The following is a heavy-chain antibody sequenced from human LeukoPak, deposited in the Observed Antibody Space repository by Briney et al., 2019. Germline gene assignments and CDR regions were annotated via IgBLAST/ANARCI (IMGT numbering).Heavy chain of an antibody. CDR3: TRGPRPFAFDY. CDR2: MNPNSGNT. J-gene: IGHJ4*02. D-gene: IGHD6-6*01. Sequence: ASVKVSCKASGYTFTSYDINWVRQATGQGLEWMGWMNPNSGNTGYAQKFQGRVTITRNTSISTAYMELSSLRSEDTAVYYCTRGPRPFAFDYWGQGTLVTVSS. CDR1: GYTFTSYD. V-gene: IGHV1-8*03.